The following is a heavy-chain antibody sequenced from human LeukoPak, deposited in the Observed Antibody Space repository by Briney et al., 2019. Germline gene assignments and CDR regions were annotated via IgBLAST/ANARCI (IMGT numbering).Heavy chain of an antibody. CDR2: INPNSGGT. CDR1: GYTFTGYY. Sequence: ASVKVSCKASGYTFTGYYMHWVRQAPGQGLEWIGWINPNSGGTNYAQKFQGRVTMTRDTSISTAYMELSRLRSDDTAVYYCARADIVATISNYWGQGTLVTVSS. J-gene: IGHJ4*02. D-gene: IGHD5-12*01. CDR3: ARADIVATISNY. V-gene: IGHV1-2*02.